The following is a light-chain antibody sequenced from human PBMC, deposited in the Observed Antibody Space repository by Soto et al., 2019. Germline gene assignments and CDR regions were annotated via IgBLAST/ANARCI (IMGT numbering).Light chain of an antibody. Sequence: EIVLTQSPATLSLSPGERATLSCRASQSLNSYLAWFQQKPGQAPRLLIYDASNRATDIPARFIGSGSGTDLTLTISSLEPADFAVYYCQQRRDWPLTFGGGTKVEIK. J-gene: IGKJ4*01. CDR3: QQRRDWPLT. CDR2: DAS. V-gene: IGKV3-11*01. CDR1: QSLNSY.